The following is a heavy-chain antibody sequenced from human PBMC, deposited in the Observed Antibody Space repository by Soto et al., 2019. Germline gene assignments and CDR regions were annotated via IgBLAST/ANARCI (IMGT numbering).Heavy chain of an antibody. CDR2: ISAYNGNT. Sequence: QVQLVQSGAEVKKPGASVKVSCKASGYTFTSYGISWVRQAPGQGLEWMGWISAYNGNTNYAQKLQGRVTRTTDTSTNTAYMGLRSLRSDDTAVYYCAREVTMVRGVIITGVFDYWGQGTLVTVSS. V-gene: IGHV1-18*01. J-gene: IGHJ4*02. CDR3: AREVTMVRGVIITGVFDY. CDR1: GYTFTSYG. D-gene: IGHD3-10*01.